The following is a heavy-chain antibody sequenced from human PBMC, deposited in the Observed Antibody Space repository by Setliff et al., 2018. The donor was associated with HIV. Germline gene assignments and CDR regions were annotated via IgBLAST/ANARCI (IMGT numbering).Heavy chain of an antibody. CDR3: ARDTMWAFDI. J-gene: IGHJ3*02. Sequence: GGSLRLSCAASGFTFSRYGMHWVRQAPGKGLEWVVVIWDDGSNEYYADSVKGRFTISRDNAKKSLYLQMNSLRADDTAVYYCARDTMWAFDIWGQGTLVTVSS. D-gene: IGHD3-10*02. CDR1: GFTFSRYG. V-gene: IGHV3-33*01. CDR2: IWDDGSNE.